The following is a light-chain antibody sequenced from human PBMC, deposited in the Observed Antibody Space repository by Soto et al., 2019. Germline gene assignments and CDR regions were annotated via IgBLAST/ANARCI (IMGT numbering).Light chain of an antibody. CDR1: QTISSW. Sequence: DIQMTHSLSTLSGSVGDRFTITCRASQTISSWLAWYQQKPGKAPKLLIYKASTLKSGVPSRFSGSGSGTEFTLTISSLQPDDFATYYGQHYNRYSDAFGQWTKVDIK. CDR2: KAS. V-gene: IGKV1-5*03. CDR3: QHYNRYSDA. J-gene: IGKJ1*01.